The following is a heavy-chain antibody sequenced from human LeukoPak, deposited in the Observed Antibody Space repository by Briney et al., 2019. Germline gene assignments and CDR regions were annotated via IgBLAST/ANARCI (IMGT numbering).Heavy chain of an antibody. J-gene: IGHJ4*02. CDR2: IYHSGST. D-gene: IGHD6-19*01. V-gene: IGHV4-39*07. CDR1: GGSIISNDYY. Sequence: PSETLSLTCTVSGGSIISNDYYWGWIRQPPGKGLEWIGEIYHSGSTNYNPFLKSRVTISVDKSKNQFSLKLSSVTAADTAVYYCARYSSGWYGGFDYWGQGTLVTVSS. CDR3: ARYSSGWYGGFDY.